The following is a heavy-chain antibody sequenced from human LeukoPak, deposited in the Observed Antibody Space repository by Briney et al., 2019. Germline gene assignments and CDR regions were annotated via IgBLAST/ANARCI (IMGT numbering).Heavy chain of an antibody. CDR1: GFTVSSNY. CDR2: IYSGGST. D-gene: IGHD3-22*01. V-gene: IGHV3-66*02. J-gene: IGHJ4*02. CDR3: ARECPYYYDSSGYPVAQGYFDY. Sequence: PGGSLRLSCAASGFTVSSNYMSWVRQAPGKGLEWVSVIYSGGSTYYADPVKGRFTISRDNSKNTLYLQMNSLRAEDTAVYYCARECPYYYDSSGYPVAQGYFDYWGQGTLVTVSS.